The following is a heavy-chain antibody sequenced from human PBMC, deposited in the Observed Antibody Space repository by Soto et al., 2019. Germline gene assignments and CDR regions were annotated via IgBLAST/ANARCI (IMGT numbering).Heavy chain of an antibody. CDR3: AREVPYGSGSNWFDP. CDR2: IYHSGST. V-gene: IGHV4-30-2*01. Sequence: PSETLSLTCAVSGGSISSGGYSWSWIRQPPGKGLEWIGYIYHSGSTYYNPSLKSRVTISVDRSKNQFSLKLSSVTAADTAVYYCAREVPYGSGSNWFDPWGQGTLVTVSS. D-gene: IGHD3-10*01. J-gene: IGHJ5*02. CDR1: GGSISSGGYS.